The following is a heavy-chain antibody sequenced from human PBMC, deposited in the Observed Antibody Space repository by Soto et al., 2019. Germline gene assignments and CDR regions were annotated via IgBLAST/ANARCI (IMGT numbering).Heavy chain of an antibody. CDR3: VKDMGQAAVGIRYPYGLDV. Sequence: VGSLRLSCSGSGFTVSSFGMHWVRQAPGKGLEHVSTLSSNGIGTYYADSVKGRFTFSRDTSKSTLYLQMSSLRTEDTAVYYCVKDMGQAAVGIRYPYGLDVWGLGTTVTVSS. CDR2: LSSNGIGT. D-gene: IGHD6-13*01. J-gene: IGHJ6*02. CDR1: GFTVSSFG. V-gene: IGHV3-64D*06.